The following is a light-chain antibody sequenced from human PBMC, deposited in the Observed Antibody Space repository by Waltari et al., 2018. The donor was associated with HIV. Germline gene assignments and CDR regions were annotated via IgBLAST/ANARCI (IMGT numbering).Light chain of an antibody. CDR2: HND. J-gene: IGLJ3*02. CDR1: SSNIGSHY. CDR3: GTWDSSLSTVV. Sequence: QSVLTQPPSVSAAPGQKVTISCSGSSSNIGSHYVSWYQHLPGTAPKLLIYHNDDRPSGIPDRLSGSRSGTSASLDITGLQTGDEADYHCGTWDSSLSTVVFGGGTKLTVL. V-gene: IGLV1-51*01.